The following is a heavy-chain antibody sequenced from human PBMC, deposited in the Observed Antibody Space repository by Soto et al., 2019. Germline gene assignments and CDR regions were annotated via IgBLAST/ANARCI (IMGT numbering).Heavy chain of an antibody. D-gene: IGHD2-2*01. CDR1: GLTFGDYA. Sequence: GGSLRLSFTASGLTFGDYAMSWVRQAPGKGLEWVGFIRSKAYGGTTEYAASVKGRFTIPRDDSKSIAYLQMNSLKTEDTAVYYCTRDRDIVVVPADTTYYYYGMDVWGQGTTVTVSS. V-gene: IGHV3-49*04. CDR3: TRDRDIVVVPADTTYYYYGMDV. CDR2: IRSKAYGGTT. J-gene: IGHJ6*02.